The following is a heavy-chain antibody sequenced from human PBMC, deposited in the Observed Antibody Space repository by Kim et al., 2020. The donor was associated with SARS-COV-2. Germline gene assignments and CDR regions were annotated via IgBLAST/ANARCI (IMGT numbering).Heavy chain of an antibody. V-gene: IGHV4-59*01. D-gene: IGHD6-19*01. CDR3: ARAGDSSGWYRGLDY. Sequence: SETLSLTCTVSGGSISSYYWSWIRQPPGKGLEWIGYIYYSGSTNYNPSLKSRVTISVDTSKNQFSLKLSSVTAADTAVYYCARAGDSSGWYRGLDYWGQGTLVTVSS. CDR2: IYYSGST. CDR1: GGSISSYY. J-gene: IGHJ4*02.